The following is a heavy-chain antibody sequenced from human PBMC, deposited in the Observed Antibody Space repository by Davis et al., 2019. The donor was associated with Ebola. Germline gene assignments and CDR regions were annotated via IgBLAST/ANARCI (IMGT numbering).Heavy chain of an antibody. D-gene: IGHD3-22*01. Sequence: AASVKVSCKASGYIFTSYDINWVRQATGQGLEWMGWMNPNSGNTGYARKFQVRVTMTRDTSMNTAYMELSSLRSEDTAVYYCARRRWSSSGCIFSWGQGTMVTVSS. J-gene: IGHJ3*01. CDR1: GYIFTSYD. CDR3: ARRRWSSSGCIFS. CDR2: MNPNSGNT. V-gene: IGHV1-8*01.